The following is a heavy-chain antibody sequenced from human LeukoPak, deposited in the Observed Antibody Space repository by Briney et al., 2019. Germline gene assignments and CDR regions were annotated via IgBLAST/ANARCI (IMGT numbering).Heavy chain of an antibody. Sequence: GGSLSLSCAASGFTFSSYSMNWVRQAPGKGLEWVSYIYSSSNIYYADSVMGRFTISRDKANNLVFLQMNSLRAEDTAVYYCARVGRSGYSLDYWGQGTLVTVSS. J-gene: IGHJ4*02. V-gene: IGHV3-21*01. CDR2: IYSSSNI. CDR3: ARVGRSGYSLDY. CDR1: GFTFSSYS. D-gene: IGHD3-3*01.